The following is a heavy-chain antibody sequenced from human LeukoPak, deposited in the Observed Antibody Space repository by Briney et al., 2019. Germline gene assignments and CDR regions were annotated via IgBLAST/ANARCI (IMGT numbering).Heavy chain of an antibody. Sequence: TSETLSLTCTVSGGSISSSSYYWGWIRQPPGKGLEWIGSIYYSGSTYYNPSLKSRVTISVDTSKNQFSLKLSSVTAADTAVYYCARQLESVLRFLEWLVVGYWGQGTLVTVSS. CDR1: GGSISSSSYY. CDR2: IYYSGST. V-gene: IGHV4-39*01. D-gene: IGHD3-3*01. J-gene: IGHJ4*02. CDR3: ARQLESVLRFLEWLVVGY.